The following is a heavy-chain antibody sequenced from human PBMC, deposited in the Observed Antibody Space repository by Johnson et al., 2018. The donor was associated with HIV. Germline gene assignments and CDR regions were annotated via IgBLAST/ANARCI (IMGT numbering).Heavy chain of an antibody. Sequence: VQLVESGGGVVQPGRSLRLSCAASGFTFDDYAMHWVRQAPGKGLEWVSGISWNSGSIGYADSVKGRFTISRDNAKNSLYLQMNSLRAEDTAVYYCASPAAGNGGGAFDIWGQGTMVTVSS. CDR3: ASPAAGNGGGAFDI. D-gene: IGHD1-1*01. J-gene: IGHJ3*02. CDR2: ISWNSGSI. CDR1: GFTFDDYA. V-gene: IGHV3-9*01.